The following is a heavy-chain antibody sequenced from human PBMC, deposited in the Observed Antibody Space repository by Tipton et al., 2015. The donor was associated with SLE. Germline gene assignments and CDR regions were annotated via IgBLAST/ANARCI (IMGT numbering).Heavy chain of an antibody. D-gene: IGHD3-10*01. V-gene: IGHV4-39*07. CDR1: GGSFSSYY. Sequence: TLSLTCAVYGGSFSSYYWGWVRHPPRKGLEWIGSFDYSGSTYYNPSLKSRVTISVDTPNNQFSLKLSSVTAADTAVYYCARDRVRSWFDPWGQGTLVTVSS. CDR3: ARDRVRSWFDP. J-gene: IGHJ5*02. CDR2: FDYSGST.